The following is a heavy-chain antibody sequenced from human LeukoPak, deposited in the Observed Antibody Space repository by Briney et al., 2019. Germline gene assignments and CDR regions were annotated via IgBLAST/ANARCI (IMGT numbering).Heavy chain of an antibody. CDR3: ARDNRGRPIVVVPTAWFDP. Sequence: SVKVSCKASGGTFSSYAISWVRQAPGQGLEWMGGIIPIFGTANYAQKFQGRVTITADESTSTAYMELSSLRSEDTAVYYCARDNRGRPIVVVPTAWFDPWGQGTLVTVSS. V-gene: IGHV1-69*13. CDR2: IIPIFGTA. D-gene: IGHD2-2*01. J-gene: IGHJ5*02. CDR1: GGTFSSYA.